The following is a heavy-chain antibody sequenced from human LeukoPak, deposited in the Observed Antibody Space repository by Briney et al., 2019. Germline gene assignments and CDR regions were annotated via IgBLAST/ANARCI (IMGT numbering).Heavy chain of an antibody. CDR3: ARGEPGAVADYYYYYMDV. CDR2: ISAYNGNT. V-gene: IGHV1-18*01. Sequence: ASVKVSCKTSGYTFTNYAIHWVRQAPGQRFEWMGWISAYNGNTNYAQKLQGRVTMTTDTSTSTAYMELRSLRSDDTAVYYCARGEPGAVADYYYYYMDVWGKGTTVTVSS. J-gene: IGHJ6*03. CDR1: GYTFTNYA. D-gene: IGHD6-19*01.